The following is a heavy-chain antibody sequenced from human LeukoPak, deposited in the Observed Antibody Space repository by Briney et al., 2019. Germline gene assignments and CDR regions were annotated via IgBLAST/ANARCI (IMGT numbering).Heavy chain of an antibody. V-gene: IGHV3-23*01. CDR3: AKDLRRFDY. CDR1: GFTFSSYA. D-gene: IGHD4-17*01. J-gene: IGHJ4*02. CDR2: ISGSGDRT. Sequence: GGSLRLSCAASGFTFSSYAMTWARQAPGKGLEWVSTISGSGDRTYYADSVKGRFTISRDNSKNTLYLQMNSLRAEDTAVYYCAKDLRRFDYWGQGTLVTVSS.